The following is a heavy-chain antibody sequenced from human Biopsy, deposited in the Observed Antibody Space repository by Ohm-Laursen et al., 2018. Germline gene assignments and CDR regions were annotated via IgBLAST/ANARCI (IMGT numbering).Heavy chain of an antibody. J-gene: IGHJ6*02. CDR2: IHHSGST. D-gene: IGHD2-15*01. CDR3: ARMDCSGGSCHYYSYGMDV. Sequence: GTLSLTCTVSGVSITAYYWSWIRQPPGKGLECIGNIHHSGSTNYTPSLKGRLTISVDTSKNQFSLRLSSVTAADTAVYYCARMDCSGGSCHYYSYGMDVWGQGTTVTVSS. V-gene: IGHV4-4*09. CDR1: GVSITAYY.